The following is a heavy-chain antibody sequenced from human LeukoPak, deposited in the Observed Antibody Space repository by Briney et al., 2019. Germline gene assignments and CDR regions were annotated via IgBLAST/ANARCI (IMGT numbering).Heavy chain of an antibody. D-gene: IGHD3-10*01. CDR3: AKGSFLWFGELSRFDY. CDR2: ISGSGGST. Sequence: PGGSLRLSCAASGFTFSSYAMSWVRQAPGKGLEWVSAISGSGGSTYYADSVKGRFTISRDNSKNTLYLQMNSLRAEDTAVYYCAKGSFLWFGELSRFDYRGQGTLVTVSS. J-gene: IGHJ4*02. CDR1: GFTFSSYA. V-gene: IGHV3-23*01.